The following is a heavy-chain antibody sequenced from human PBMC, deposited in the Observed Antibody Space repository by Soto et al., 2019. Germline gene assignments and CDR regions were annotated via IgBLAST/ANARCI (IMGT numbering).Heavy chain of an antibody. V-gene: IGHV1-18*01. CDR1: GYTSTTYG. CDR3: ARGPTEYYDNSGNYFLDY. CDR2: ISTYNGNT. J-gene: IGHJ4*02. D-gene: IGHD3-22*01. Sequence: QVPLVQSGAEVKKPGASVKVSCKASGYTSTTYGMSWVRQAPGQGLDWMGWISTYNGNTKYAERLQGRVTMTTDTTTSTAYMELRSLRSDDTAVYYCARGPTEYYDNSGNYFLDYWGQGTLVTVSS.